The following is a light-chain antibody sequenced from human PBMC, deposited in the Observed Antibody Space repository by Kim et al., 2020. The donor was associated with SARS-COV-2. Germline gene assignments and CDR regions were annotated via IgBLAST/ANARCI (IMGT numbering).Light chain of an antibody. CDR2: RDT. J-gene: IGLJ3*02. CDR1: ALSKQY. CDR3: QSADNTGAWV. Sequence: SYELTQPPSVSVSPGQTARITCSGDALSKQYAYWYQQKPGQAPLLIIYRDTERPSGIPARFSGSTSGTTVTLTISGVLADVEADYYCQSADNTGAWVFGGGTQLTVL. V-gene: IGLV3-25*03.